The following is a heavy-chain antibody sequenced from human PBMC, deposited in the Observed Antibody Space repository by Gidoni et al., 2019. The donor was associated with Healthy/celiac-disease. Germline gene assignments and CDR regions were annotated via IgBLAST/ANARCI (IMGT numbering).Heavy chain of an antibody. V-gene: IGHV4-31*03. Sequence: QVQLQESGPGLVKPSQTLSLTCTVSGGSIRSGGYYWSWVRPHPGKGLEWIGYIYYSGSTYYNPSLKSRVTISVDTSKNQFSLKLSSVTAADTAVYYCARVVTAAGYYYGMDVWGQGTTVTVSS. CDR2: IYYSGST. D-gene: IGHD6-13*01. CDR3: ARVVTAAGYYYGMDV. CDR1: GGSIRSGGYY. J-gene: IGHJ6*02.